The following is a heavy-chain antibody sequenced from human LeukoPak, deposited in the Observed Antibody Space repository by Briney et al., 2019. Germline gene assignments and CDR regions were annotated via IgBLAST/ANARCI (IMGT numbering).Heavy chain of an antibody. Sequence: ASVKVSCKASGSTFSSYAISWVRQAPGQGLEWMGRIIPILGIANYAQKLQGRVTMTTDTSTSTAYMELRSLRSDDTAVYYCARGGGSYFKGNDYWGQGTLVTVSS. D-gene: IGHD1-26*01. CDR3: ARGGGSYFKGNDY. V-gene: IGHV1-69*04. J-gene: IGHJ4*02. CDR2: IIPILGIA. CDR1: GSTFSSYA.